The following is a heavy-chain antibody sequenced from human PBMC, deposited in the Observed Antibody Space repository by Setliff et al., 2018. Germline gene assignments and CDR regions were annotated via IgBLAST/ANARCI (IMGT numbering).Heavy chain of an antibody. CDR1: GATFSSHG. V-gene: IGHV1-69*05. CDR2: TIPMFGTK. Sequence: SVKVSCKASGATFSSHGISWVRQAPGQGLEWMGGTIPMFGTKEYAQKFQGRLTIITDESTNTAFMQLSSLRSDDTAVYYCVREGVDSRSSTDYRYYMDVWGKGTTVTVSS. D-gene: IGHD3-22*01. CDR3: VREGVDSRSSTDYRYYMDV. J-gene: IGHJ6*03.